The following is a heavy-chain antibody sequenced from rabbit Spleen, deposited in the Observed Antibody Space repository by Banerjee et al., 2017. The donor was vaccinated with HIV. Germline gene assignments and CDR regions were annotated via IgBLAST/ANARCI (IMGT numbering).Heavy chain of an antibody. CDR2: IYTGNGKN. Sequence: QEQLVESGGGLVKPGASLTLICTASGFSFSSGYDMSWVRQAPGKGLEWIGFIYTGNGKNYYATWAKGRFTISKTSSPTVTLQVTSLTAADTATYFCTRDDGSGHYIDGYFDLWGPGTLVTVS. J-gene: IGHJ4*01. V-gene: IGHV1S45*01. D-gene: IGHD1-1*01. CDR1: GFSFSSGYD. CDR3: TRDDGSGHYIDGYFDL.